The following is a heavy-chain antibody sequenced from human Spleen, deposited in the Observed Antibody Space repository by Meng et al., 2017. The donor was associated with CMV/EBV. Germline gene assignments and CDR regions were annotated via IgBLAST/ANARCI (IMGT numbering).Heavy chain of an antibody. CDR1: GFSLSTSGVG. D-gene: IGHD3-3*01. CDR3: AHSSRDTTIFDAFDI. CDR2: IYWNDDK. V-gene: IGHV2-5*01. Sequence: SGPTLVKPTQSLTLTCTFSGFSLSTSGVGVGWIRQPPGKALEWLALIYWNDDKRYSPALKSRLTITKDTSKNQVVRTMTNMDAVDSATYYCAHSSRDTTIFDAFDIWGHGTMVTVSS. J-gene: IGHJ3*02.